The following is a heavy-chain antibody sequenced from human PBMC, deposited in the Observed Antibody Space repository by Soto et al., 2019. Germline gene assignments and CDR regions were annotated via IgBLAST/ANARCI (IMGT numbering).Heavy chain of an antibody. Sequence: GASVKVSCKASGYTFTSYGISWVRQAPGQGLEWMGWISAYNGNTNYAQKLQGRVTMTTDTSTSTAYMELRSLRSDDTAVYYCARVYHPHPWGSDPRGHLDPWGQGTLVTVSS. J-gene: IGHJ5*02. V-gene: IGHV1-18*01. CDR1: GYTFTSYG. CDR3: ARVYHPHPWGSDPRGHLDP. D-gene: IGHD3-16*01. CDR2: ISAYNGNT.